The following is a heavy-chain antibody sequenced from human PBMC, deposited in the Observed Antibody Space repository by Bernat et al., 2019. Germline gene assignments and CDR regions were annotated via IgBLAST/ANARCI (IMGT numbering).Heavy chain of an antibody. Sequence: EVQLLESGGGLVQPGGSLRLSCAASGFTFSSYAMSWVRQAPGKGLEWVSAISGSGGSTYYADSVKGRFTISRDKSKNTRYLQMNSLRAEDTAVYYCAKDPGGATGSYYYGMDVWGQGTTVTVAS. D-gene: IGHD1-1*01. CDR1: GFTFSSYA. CDR3: AKDPGGATGSYYYGMDV. V-gene: IGHV3-23*01. J-gene: IGHJ6*02. CDR2: ISGSGGST.